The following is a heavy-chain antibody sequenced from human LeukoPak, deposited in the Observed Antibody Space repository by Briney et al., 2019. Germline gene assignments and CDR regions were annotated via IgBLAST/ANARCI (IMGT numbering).Heavy chain of an antibody. V-gene: IGHV4-34*01. J-gene: IGHJ5*02. Sequence: PSETLSLTCAVYGGSFSGYYWSWIRQPPGKGLEWIGSIYYSGSTYYNPSLKSRVTISVDTSKNQFSLKLSSVTAADTAVYYCARHVSSSWYGMNNWFDPWGQGTLVTVSS. D-gene: IGHD6-13*01. CDR3: ARHVSSSWYGMNNWFDP. CDR2: IYYSGST. CDR1: GGSFSGYY.